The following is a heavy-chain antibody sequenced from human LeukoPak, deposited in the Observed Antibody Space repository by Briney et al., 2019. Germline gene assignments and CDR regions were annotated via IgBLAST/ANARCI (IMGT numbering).Heavy chain of an antibody. Sequence: SETLSLTCTVSGGSISSGDYYWSWIRQPPGKGLEWIGYIYYSGSTYYNPSLKSRVTISVDTSKNQFSLKLSSVTAADTAVYYCARDRIAAAKNWFDPWGQGTLVTVSS. J-gene: IGHJ5*02. V-gene: IGHV4-30-4*01. D-gene: IGHD6-13*01. CDR1: GGSISSGDYY. CDR3: ARDRIAAAKNWFDP. CDR2: IYYSGST.